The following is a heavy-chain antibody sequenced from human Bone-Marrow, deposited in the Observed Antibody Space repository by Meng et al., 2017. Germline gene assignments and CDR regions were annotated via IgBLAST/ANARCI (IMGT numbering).Heavy chain of an antibody. Sequence: GSLRLSCAVYGGSFSGYYWSWIRQPPGKGLEWIGSIYHSGSTYYNPSLKSRVTISVDTSKNQFSLKLSSVTAADTAVYYCARDRSWGVAATRGYYYGMDVWGQGTTVTVSS. V-gene: IGHV4-34*01. D-gene: IGHD2-15*01. J-gene: IGHJ6*02. CDR3: ARDRSWGVAATRGYYYGMDV. CDR2: IYHSGST. CDR1: GGSFSGYY.